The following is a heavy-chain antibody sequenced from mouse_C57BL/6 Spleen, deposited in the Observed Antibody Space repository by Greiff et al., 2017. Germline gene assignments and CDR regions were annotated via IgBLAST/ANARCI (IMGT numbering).Heavy chain of an antibody. CDR2: INPSTGGT. CDR1: GYSFTGYY. J-gene: IGHJ3*01. D-gene: IGHD2-2*01. V-gene: IGHV1-42*01. Sequence: EVQLQQSGPELVKPGASVKISCKASGYSFTGYYMNWVKQSPEKSLEWIGEINPSTGGTTYNQKFKAKATLTVDKSSSTAYMQLKSLTSEDSAVYYCARYDGYPAWFAYWGQGTLVTVSA. CDR3: ARYDGYPAWFAY.